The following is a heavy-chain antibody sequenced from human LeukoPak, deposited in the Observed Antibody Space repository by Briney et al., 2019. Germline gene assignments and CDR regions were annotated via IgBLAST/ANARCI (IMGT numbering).Heavy chain of an antibody. J-gene: IGHJ4*02. Sequence: GGSLRLSCAASGFTFSTYWMGWVRQAPGKGLEWVANIKYDGGEKYYVDSVKGRFTISRDNAKNSLYLQMNSLRAEDMAVYYCARPSYNSGSYSDYWGQGILVTVSS. CDR3: ARPSYNSGSYSDY. CDR1: GFTFSTYW. CDR2: IKYDGGEK. V-gene: IGHV3-7*04. D-gene: IGHD3-10*01.